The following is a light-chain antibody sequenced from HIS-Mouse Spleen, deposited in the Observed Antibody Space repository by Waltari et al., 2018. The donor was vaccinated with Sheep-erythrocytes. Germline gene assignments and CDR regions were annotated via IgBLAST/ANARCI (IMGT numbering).Light chain of an antibody. V-gene: IGKV3-11*01. J-gene: IGKJ2*01. CDR3: QQRSNWYT. CDR1: QSVSSY. Sequence: ELVLTQSPATLSLSPGERATLSCRASQSVSSYLASYQQKPGQPPRLLIYDASNRATGIPARCSGSGSGTDFTLTISSLEPEDFAVYYCQQRSNWYTVGQGTKLEIK. CDR2: DAS.